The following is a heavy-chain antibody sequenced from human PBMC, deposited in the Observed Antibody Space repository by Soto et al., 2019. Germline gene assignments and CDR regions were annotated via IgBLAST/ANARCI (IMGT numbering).Heavy chain of an antibody. CDR1: GGSISSYY. CDR2: IYYSGST. J-gene: IGHJ5*02. Sequence: SETLSLTCTVSGGSISSYYWSWIRQPPGKGLEWIGYIYYSGSTNYNPSLKSRVTISVDTSKNQFSLKLSSVTAADTAVYYCARRISVAGRRGPSWTDPRGPGTLVTVSS. V-gene: IGHV4-59*08. CDR3: ARRISVAGRRGPSWTDP. D-gene: IGHD6-13*01.